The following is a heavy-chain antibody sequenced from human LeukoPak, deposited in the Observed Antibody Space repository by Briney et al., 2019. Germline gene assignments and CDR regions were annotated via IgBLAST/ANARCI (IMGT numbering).Heavy chain of an antibody. CDR1: GGSINNYY. J-gene: IGHJ5*02. CDR2: IYYSGST. Sequence: SETLSLTCTVSGGSINNYYWSWIRQPPGKGLECIGYIYYSGSTNYNPSLKSRVTISVDTSNNQFSLKLRSVTAADTAVHYCARHVGFGSGRNRWFDPWGQGTLVTVSS. D-gene: IGHD3-10*01. V-gene: IGHV4-59*08. CDR3: ARHVGFGSGRNRWFDP.